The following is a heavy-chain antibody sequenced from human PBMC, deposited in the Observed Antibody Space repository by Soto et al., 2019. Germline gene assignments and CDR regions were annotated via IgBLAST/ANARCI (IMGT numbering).Heavy chain of an antibody. D-gene: IGHD6-13*01. CDR3: ARATYSSSWPLFDY. V-gene: IGHV4-30-2*01. J-gene: IGHJ4*02. CDR2: IYHSGST. Sequence: SETLSLTCAVSGGSISSGGYSWSWIRQPPGKGLEWIGYIYHSGSTYYNPSLKSRVTISVDRSKNQFSLKLSSVTAADTAMYYCARATYSSSWPLFDYWGQGTLVTVSS. CDR1: GGSISSGGYS.